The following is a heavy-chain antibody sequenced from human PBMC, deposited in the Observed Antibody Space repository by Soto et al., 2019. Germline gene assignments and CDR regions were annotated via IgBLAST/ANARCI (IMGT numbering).Heavy chain of an antibody. CDR1: GFTFSSYA. Sequence: EVQLLESGGGLVQPGGSLRLSCAASGFTFSSYAMSWVRQAPGKGLEWVSAISGSGGNTYYADSVKGRFTISRDNSKNKLYLQRNSLRAEDTAVYYCAKQGSWSGDYWGQGTLVTVSS. J-gene: IGHJ4*02. CDR2: ISGSGGNT. CDR3: AKQGSWSGDY. V-gene: IGHV3-23*01. D-gene: IGHD6-13*01.